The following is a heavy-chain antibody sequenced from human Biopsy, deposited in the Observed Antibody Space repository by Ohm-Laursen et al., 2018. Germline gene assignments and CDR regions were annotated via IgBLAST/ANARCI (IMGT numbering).Heavy chain of an antibody. Sequence: SHTLSLTCTVSGGVISNNNYYWGWIRQRPGKGLEWIGSVFYSGSTHDKPSLKSRVNISVETSKNQFSLKLNAVTAADTAVYYCARDYDTSGYYYVSWGQGTLVTVSS. J-gene: IGHJ5*02. CDR3: ARDYDTSGYYYVS. CDR1: GGVISNNNYY. CDR2: VFYSGST. D-gene: IGHD3-22*01. V-gene: IGHV4-39*01.